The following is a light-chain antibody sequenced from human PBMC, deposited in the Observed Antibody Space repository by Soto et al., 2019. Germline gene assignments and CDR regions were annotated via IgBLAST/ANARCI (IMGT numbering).Light chain of an antibody. Sequence: DIQMTQSTSSLSASVGDRATITCRASKSIHSYINWYQLKPGTAPKLLIYGESVLESGVPSRFSGSGSGRDFTLTINGLQPEDFATYFCQQSFNIPITFGPGTKVDIK. CDR1: KSIHSY. V-gene: IGKV1-39*01. CDR2: GES. J-gene: IGKJ3*01. CDR3: QQSFNIPIT.